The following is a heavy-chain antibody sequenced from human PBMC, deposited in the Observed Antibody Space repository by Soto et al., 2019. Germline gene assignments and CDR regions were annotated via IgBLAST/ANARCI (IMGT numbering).Heavy chain of an antibody. CDR3: AKDQMVVPAAMLDY. J-gene: IGHJ4*02. D-gene: IGHD2-2*01. CDR1: GLTFSSYA. V-gene: IGHV3-23*01. CDR2: ISGSGGST. Sequence: GSLRLSCAASGLTFSSYAMSWVRQAPGKGLEWVSAISGSGGSTYYADSVKGRFTISRDNSKNTLYLQMNSLRAEDTAVYYCAKDQMVVPAAMLDYWGQGTLVTVSS.